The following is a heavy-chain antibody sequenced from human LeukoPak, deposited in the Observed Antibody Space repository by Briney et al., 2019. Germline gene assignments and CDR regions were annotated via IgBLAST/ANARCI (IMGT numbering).Heavy chain of an antibody. D-gene: IGHD3-22*01. J-gene: IGHJ4*02. CDR1: GFTFSSYS. CDR2: ISYDGSNK. Sequence: GGSLRLSCAASGFTFSSYSMNWVRQAPGKGLEWVAVISYDGSNKYYADSVKGRFTISRDNSKNTLYLQMNSLRAEDTAVYYCARDRYYYDSSGYFDYWGQGTLVTVSS. V-gene: IGHV3-30*03. CDR3: ARDRYYYDSSGYFDY.